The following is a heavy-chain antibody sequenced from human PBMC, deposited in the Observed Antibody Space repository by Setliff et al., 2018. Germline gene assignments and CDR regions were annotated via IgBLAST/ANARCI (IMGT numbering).Heavy chain of an antibody. CDR1: GKTLTELS. Sequence: ASVKVSCKLSGKTLTELSIHWVRQAPGKGLEWMGGFDPDDGETVYAQKFQGRVTMTEDTSTNTAYMELSSLRSEDTAVYYCATCVGTSWYDYNFYMDVWGRGTTVTVS. D-gene: IGHD1-26*01. V-gene: IGHV1-24*01. CDR3: ATCVGTSWYDYNFYMDV. J-gene: IGHJ6*03. CDR2: FDPDDGET.